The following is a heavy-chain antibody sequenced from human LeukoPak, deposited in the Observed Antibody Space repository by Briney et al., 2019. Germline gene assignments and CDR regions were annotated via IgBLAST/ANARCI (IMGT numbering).Heavy chain of an antibody. CDR3: ARAADYYDSSGYYY. CDR2: INPSGGST. V-gene: IGHV1-46*01. Sequence: ASVKVSCKASGYTFTNYFMHWVRQAPGQGLEWMGIINPSGGSTTYAQKFQGRVTITADESTSTAYMELSSLRSEDTAVYYCARAADYYDSSGYYYWGQGTLVIVSS. D-gene: IGHD3-22*01. J-gene: IGHJ4*02. CDR1: GYTFTNYF.